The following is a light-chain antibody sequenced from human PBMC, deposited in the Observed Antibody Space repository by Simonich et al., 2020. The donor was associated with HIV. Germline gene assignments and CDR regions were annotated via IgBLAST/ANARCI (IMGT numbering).Light chain of an antibody. CDR1: QTVNSN. Sequence: EIVMTQSPSTLSVSPGERATLSCRASQTVNSNLAWYQQKPGQAPTLLIYGASTRATGVPARFSGSGSGTDFTLTISSLEPEDFAVYYCQQRSNWPSTFGGGTKVEIK. CDR3: QQRSNWPST. J-gene: IGKJ4*01. CDR2: GAS. V-gene: IGKV3-11*01.